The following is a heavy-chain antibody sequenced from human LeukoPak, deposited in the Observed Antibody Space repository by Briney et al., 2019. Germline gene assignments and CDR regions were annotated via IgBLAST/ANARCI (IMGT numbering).Heavy chain of an antibody. D-gene: IGHD5-24*01. CDR3: ARLARLQTFDP. Sequence: SQTLSLTCTVSGGSISSGGYYWSWIRQHPGKGLEWAGYIYYSGSTYYNPSLKSRVTISVDTSKNQFSLKLSSVTAADTAVYYCARLARLQTFDPWGQGTLVTVSS. J-gene: IGHJ5*02. V-gene: IGHV4-31*03. CDR2: IYYSGST. CDR1: GGSISSGGYY.